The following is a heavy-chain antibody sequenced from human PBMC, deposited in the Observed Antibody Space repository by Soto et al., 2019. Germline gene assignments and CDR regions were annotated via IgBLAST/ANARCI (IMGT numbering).Heavy chain of an antibody. CDR2: IIPIFGTA. CDR3: ARVRGDYYDSRSKNWFDP. Sequence: SVKVSCKASGGTFSSYAISWVRQAPGQGLEWMGGIIPIFGTANYAQKFQGRVTITADESTSTAYMELSSLRSEDTAVYYCARVRGDYYDSRSKNWFDPWGQGTLVTVSS. J-gene: IGHJ5*02. D-gene: IGHD3-22*01. CDR1: GGTFSSYA. V-gene: IGHV1-69*13.